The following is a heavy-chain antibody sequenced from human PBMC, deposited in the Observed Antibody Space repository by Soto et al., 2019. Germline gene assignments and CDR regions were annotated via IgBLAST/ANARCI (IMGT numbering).Heavy chain of an antibody. V-gene: IGHV3-23*01. CDR2: ISGSGENT. CDR1: GVTFSIYA. CDR3: TKETTPFWIIVTIDY. J-gene: IGHJ4*02. Sequence: GGSLRLSCAASGVTFSIYAMSWVRQAPGKGLEWVSAISGSGENTYYAASVKDRFTISRDNSKNTLYLQMNSLSADDTAVYFCTKETTPFWIIVTIDYWGQGTLVTVSS. D-gene: IGHD3-3*01.